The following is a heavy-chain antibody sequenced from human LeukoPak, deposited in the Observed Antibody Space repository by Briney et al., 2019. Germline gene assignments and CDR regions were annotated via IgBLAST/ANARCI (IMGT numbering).Heavy chain of an antibody. CDR3: TGFETSGPDAFDI. J-gene: IGHJ3*02. Sequence: GGSLRLSCGASGFXFSKAWISWVRQAPGKGLEWIGRIKTKTDGVTTDYAAPVKGRFTISRDDSKNTLYLQMNSLKTEDTAVYFCTGFETSGPDAFDIWGRGTMVTVSS. D-gene: IGHD5-12*01. CDR2: IKTKTDGVTT. CDR1: GFXFSKAW. V-gene: IGHV3-15*01.